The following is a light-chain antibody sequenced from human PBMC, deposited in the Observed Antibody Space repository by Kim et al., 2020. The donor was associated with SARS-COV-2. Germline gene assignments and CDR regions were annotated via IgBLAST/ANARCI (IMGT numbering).Light chain of an antibody. CDR3: SSFTSSSTWV. J-gene: IGLJ3*02. V-gene: IGLV2-18*02. Sequence: QSALTQPPSVSGSPGQSITISCTGTSSDIGTYDRVSWYQQPPGTAPKLIIYEVNNRPSGVPDRFSGSKSGNTASLTISGLQAENETDYYCSSFTSSSTWVFGGGTQLTVL. CDR1: SSDIGTYDR. CDR2: EVN.